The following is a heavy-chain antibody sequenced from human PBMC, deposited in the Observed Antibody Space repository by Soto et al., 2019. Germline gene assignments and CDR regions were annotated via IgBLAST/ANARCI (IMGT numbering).Heavy chain of an antibody. J-gene: IGHJ4*02. CDR3: AKVFWDIVVVPAAILLDY. V-gene: IGHV3-23*01. CDR2: ISGSGGST. Sequence: GGSLRLSCAASGFTFSSYAMSWVRQAPGKGLEWVSAISGSGGSTYYADSVKGRFTISRDNSKNTLYLQMNSLRAGDTAVYYCAKVFWDIVVVPAAILLDYWGQGTLVTVSS. D-gene: IGHD2-2*02. CDR1: GFTFSSYA.